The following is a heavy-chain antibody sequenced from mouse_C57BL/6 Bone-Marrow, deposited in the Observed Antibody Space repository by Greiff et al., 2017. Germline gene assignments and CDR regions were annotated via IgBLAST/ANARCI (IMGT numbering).Heavy chain of an antibody. Sequence: QVQLKESGPGLVAPSQSLSITCTVSGFSLTSYGVSWVRQPPGKGLEWLGVIWGDGSTNYHSALISRLSISKDNSKSQVFLKLNSLQTDDTATYSCAKTGTIITTVVADWYFDVWGTGTTVTVSS. D-gene: IGHD1-1*01. J-gene: IGHJ1*03. CDR3: AKTGTIITTVVADWYFDV. CDR2: IWGDGST. CDR1: GFSLTSYG. V-gene: IGHV2-3*01.